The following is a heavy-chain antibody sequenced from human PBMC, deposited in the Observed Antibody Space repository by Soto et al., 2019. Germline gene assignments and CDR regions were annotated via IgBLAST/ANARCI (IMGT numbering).Heavy chain of an antibody. CDR1: GGTFSSYT. V-gene: IGHV1-69*08. CDR3: AREEYYYGSGAFFDY. J-gene: IGHJ4*02. D-gene: IGHD3-10*01. Sequence: QVQLVQSGAEVKKPGSSVKVSCKASGGTFSSYTISWVRQAPGQGLEWMGRIIPILGIANYAQKFQGRVTITADKSTSKPYMELGNLRSEETAVYYCAREEYYYGSGAFFDYWGQGTLVTVSS. CDR2: IIPILGIA.